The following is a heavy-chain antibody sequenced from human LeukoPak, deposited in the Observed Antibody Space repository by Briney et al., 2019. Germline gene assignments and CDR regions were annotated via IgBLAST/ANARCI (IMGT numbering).Heavy chain of an antibody. CDR3: ARELAVGGHFDY. Sequence: SETLSLTCTVSGGSISSYYWSWIRQPPGKGLEWIGYIYYSGSTNYNPSLKSRVTISVDTSKNQFSLKLSSVTAADTAVYYCARELAVGGHFDYWGRGTLVTVSS. J-gene: IGHJ4*02. V-gene: IGHV4-59*01. CDR1: GGSISSYY. CDR2: IYYSGST. D-gene: IGHD6-19*01.